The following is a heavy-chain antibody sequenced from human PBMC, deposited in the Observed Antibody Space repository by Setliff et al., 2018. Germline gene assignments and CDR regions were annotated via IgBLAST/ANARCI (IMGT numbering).Heavy chain of an antibody. CDR3: AKGGTHESDY. V-gene: IGHV3-7*03. CDR2: INQDGGGE. D-gene: IGHD3-16*01. J-gene: IGHJ4*02. Sequence: PGGSLRLSCTASGFTFSSYAMSWVRQAPDKGLEWVASINQDGGGESYVDSVKGRFTISRDNAKNSLYLQMNSLRVEDTAVYYCAKGGTHESDYWGQGTLVTVSS. CDR1: GFTFSSYA.